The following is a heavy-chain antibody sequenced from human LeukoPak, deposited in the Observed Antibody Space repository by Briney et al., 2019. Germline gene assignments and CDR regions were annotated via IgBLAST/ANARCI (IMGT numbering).Heavy chain of an antibody. J-gene: IGHJ4*02. CDR3: AELGYCSGGSCYEHYFDY. V-gene: IGHV3-23*01. Sequence: GGSLRLSCAASGFTFSSYAMRWVRQAPGKGLEWVSAISGSGVSTYYADSVKGRFTISRDNSKNTLYLQMNSLRAEDTAVYYCAELGYCSGGSCYEHYFDYWGQGTLVTVSS. CDR2: ISGSGVST. CDR1: GFTFSSYA. D-gene: IGHD2-15*01.